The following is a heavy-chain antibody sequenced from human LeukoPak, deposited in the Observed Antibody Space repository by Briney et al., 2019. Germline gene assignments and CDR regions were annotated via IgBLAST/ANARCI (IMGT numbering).Heavy chain of an antibody. D-gene: IGHD1-14*01. CDR2: IWYDGSNK. V-gene: IGHV3-30*02. CDR3: AKDNPLRNFDY. Sequence: GGSLRLSCAASGFTFSSYAMSWVRQAPGKGLEWVAFIWYDGSNKYYADSVKGRFTISRDNSKNTLYLQMNSLRAEDTAVYYCAKDNPLRNFDYWGQGTLVTVSS. J-gene: IGHJ4*02. CDR1: GFTFSSYA.